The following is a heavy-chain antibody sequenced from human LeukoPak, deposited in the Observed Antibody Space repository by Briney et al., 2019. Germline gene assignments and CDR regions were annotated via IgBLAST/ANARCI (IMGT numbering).Heavy chain of an antibody. CDR3: ARPPHYGSGSYDPSGY. J-gene: IGHJ4*02. Sequence: SETLSLTCTVSGGSISSYYWSWIRQPPGKGLEWIGYIYYSGSTNYNPSLKSRVTISVDTSKNQFSLKLSSVTAADTAVYYCARPPHYGSGSYDPSGYWGQGTLVTVSS. V-gene: IGHV4-59*08. CDR2: IYYSGST. CDR1: GGSISSYY. D-gene: IGHD3-10*01.